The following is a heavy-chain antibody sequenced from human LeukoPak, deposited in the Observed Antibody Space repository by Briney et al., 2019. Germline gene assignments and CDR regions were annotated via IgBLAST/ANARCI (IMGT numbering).Heavy chain of an antibody. D-gene: IGHD3-16*01. CDR2: IIPIFGTA. V-gene: IGHV1-69*06. Sequence: SVKVSCKASGCTFSSYAISWVRQAPGQGLEWMGGIIPIFGTANYAQKFRGRVMIPADKSTRTAYLELSSLKAEDTAVYYCARDNDSKAPPHFDYWGQGTLVTVSS. J-gene: IGHJ4*02. CDR3: ARDNDSKAPPHFDY. CDR1: GCTFSSYA.